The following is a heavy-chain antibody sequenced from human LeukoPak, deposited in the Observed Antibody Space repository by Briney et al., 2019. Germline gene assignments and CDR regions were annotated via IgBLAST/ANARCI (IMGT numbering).Heavy chain of an antibody. CDR3: AKLPGIAAAVVAFDI. V-gene: IGHV3-9*01. Sequence: SGGSLRLSCAASGFTFDDYAMPWVRQAPGKGLEWVSGISWNSGSIGYADSVKGRFTISRDNAKNSLYLQMNSLRAEDTALYYCAKLPGIAAAVVAFDIWGQGTMVTVSS. D-gene: IGHD6-13*01. CDR1: GFTFDDYA. J-gene: IGHJ3*02. CDR2: ISWNSGSI.